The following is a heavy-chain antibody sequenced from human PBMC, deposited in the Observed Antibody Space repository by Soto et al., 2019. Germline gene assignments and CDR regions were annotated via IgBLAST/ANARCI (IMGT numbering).Heavy chain of an antibody. Sequence: QVQLVQSGAEVKKPGSSVKVSCKASGGTFSSYAISWVREAPGQGLEWMGGIIPIFGTANYAQKFQGRVTITADESTSTAYMELSSLRSEDTAVYYCASQAYCGGDCAFDIWGQGTMVTVSS. CDR2: IIPIFGTA. V-gene: IGHV1-69*12. D-gene: IGHD2-21*02. CDR1: GGTFSSYA. J-gene: IGHJ3*02. CDR3: ASQAYCGGDCAFDI.